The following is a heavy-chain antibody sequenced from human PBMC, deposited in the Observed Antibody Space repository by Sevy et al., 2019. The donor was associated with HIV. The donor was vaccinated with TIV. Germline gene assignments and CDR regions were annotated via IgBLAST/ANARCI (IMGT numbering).Heavy chain of an antibody. V-gene: IGHV3-21*01. Sequence: GGSLRLSCAASGFTFSSYSMNWVRQAPGKGLEWVSSISSSSSYIYYADSVKGRFTISRDNAKNSLYLQMNSLRAEDTAVYYCARKPPIYYYYGMDVWGHGTTVTVSS. CDR2: ISSSSSYI. CDR1: GFTFSSYS. CDR3: ARKPPIYYYYGMDV. J-gene: IGHJ6*02. D-gene: IGHD2-2*02.